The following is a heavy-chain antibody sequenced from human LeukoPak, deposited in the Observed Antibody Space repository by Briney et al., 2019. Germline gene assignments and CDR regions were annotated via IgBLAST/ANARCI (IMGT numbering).Heavy chain of an antibody. CDR1: GVSISSDTYY. D-gene: IGHD4-23*01. CDR3: ARRPTYYGGNSVPKGYFYYYMDV. CDR2: VYHGGRT. Sequence: SETLSLTCTVSGVSISSDTYYWSWIRQPPGKGLEWIGYVYHGGRTSYNPSLKSRVTISVDRSKNEFFLKVNSMTAADTAVYYCARRPTYYGGNSVPKGYFYYYMDVWGKGTTVTVSS. V-gene: IGHV4-30-2*01. J-gene: IGHJ6*03.